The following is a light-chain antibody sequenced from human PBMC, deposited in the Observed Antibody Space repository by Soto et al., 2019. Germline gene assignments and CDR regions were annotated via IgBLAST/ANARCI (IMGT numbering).Light chain of an antibody. Sequence: DIQMTQSPSSLSASVGDRVTITCRASQDIGNYLAWYQQKPGKVPKVLIYAASTLQSGVPSRFSGSGSGTDFTLTISTLQPKDVATYYCQKYNGAPRTFGGGTKVEIK. CDR3: QKYNGAPRT. J-gene: IGKJ4*01. CDR2: AAS. CDR1: QDIGNY. V-gene: IGKV1-27*01.